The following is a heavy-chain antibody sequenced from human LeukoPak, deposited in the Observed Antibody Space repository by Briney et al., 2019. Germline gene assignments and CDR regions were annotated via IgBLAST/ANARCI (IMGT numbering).Heavy chain of an antibody. D-gene: IGHD3-3*01. CDR1: GFTFSSYG. V-gene: IGHV3-30*02. CDR3: AKHGPYYGSGRAAFDI. CDR2: IRYDGSNK. J-gene: IGHJ3*02. Sequence: GGSLRLSCTASGFTFSSYGMHWVRQAPGKGLEWVAFIRYDGSNKYYADSVKGRFTISRDNSKNTLYLQMNSLRAEDTAVYYCAKHGPYYGSGRAAFDIWGQGTMVTVSS.